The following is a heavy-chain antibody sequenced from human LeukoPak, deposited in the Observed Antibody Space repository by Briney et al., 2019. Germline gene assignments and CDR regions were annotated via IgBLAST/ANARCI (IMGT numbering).Heavy chain of an antibody. J-gene: IGHJ4*02. V-gene: IGHV3-9*01. CDR2: ISWNSGSI. D-gene: IGHD3-22*01. Sequence: GGSLRLSCAASGFTFDDYAMHWVRQAPGKGLEWVSGISWNSGSIGYADSVKGRFTISRDSAKNSLYLQMNSLRAEDTALYYCAKDIFSQDYYDSSGYLPSSFDYWGQGTLVTVSS. CDR3: AKDIFSQDYYDSSGYLPSSFDY. CDR1: GFTFDDYA.